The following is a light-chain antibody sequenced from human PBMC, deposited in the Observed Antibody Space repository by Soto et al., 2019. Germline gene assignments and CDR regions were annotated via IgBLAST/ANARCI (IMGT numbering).Light chain of an antibody. Sequence: DILLTQSPATLSLSPGERATLSCRANQSVSSYLAWYQHKPGQAPRLLIYDASNRATGIPPRFSGSGSGTDFILTISSLEPEDFAVYYCQQRSNWPALTFGGGTKVEMK. CDR1: QSVSSY. CDR3: QQRSNWPALT. J-gene: IGKJ4*01. V-gene: IGKV3-11*01. CDR2: DAS.